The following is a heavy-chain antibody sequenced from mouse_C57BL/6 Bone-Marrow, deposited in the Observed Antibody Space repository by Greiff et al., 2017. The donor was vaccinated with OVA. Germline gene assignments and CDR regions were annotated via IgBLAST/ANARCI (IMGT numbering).Heavy chain of an antibody. V-gene: IGHV1-69*01. CDR1: GYTFTSYW. Sequence: QVQLKQPGAELVMPGASVKLSCKASGYTFTSYWMHWVKQRPGQGLEWIGEIDPSDSYTNYNQKFKGKSTLTVDKSSSTAYMQLSSLTSEDSAVYYCARPYRYYFDAWGQGTTLTVPS. CDR2: IDPSDSYT. CDR3: ARPYRYYFDA. J-gene: IGHJ2*01.